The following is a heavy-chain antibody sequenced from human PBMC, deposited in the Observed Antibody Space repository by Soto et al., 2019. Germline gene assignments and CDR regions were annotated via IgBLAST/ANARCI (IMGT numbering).Heavy chain of an antibody. CDR2: INHTGGT. D-gene: IGHD3-3*01. J-gene: IGHJ5*02. Sequence: PSETLSFTFAVYGGSVNGYYWNWIRQPPGKGLEWIGEINHTGGTHYNPSLKSRVTMSVDTSKNQFSLRLSSVTAADMAIYYCSTRITVFGLLIPPFDPWGQGTQVTVSS. V-gene: IGHV4-34*01. CDR1: GGSVNGYY. CDR3: STRITVFGLLIPPFDP.